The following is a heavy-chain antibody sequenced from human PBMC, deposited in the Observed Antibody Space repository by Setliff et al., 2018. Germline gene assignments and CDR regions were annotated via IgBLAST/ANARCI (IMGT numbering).Heavy chain of an antibody. CDR1: GYSISSGYY. J-gene: IGHJ4*02. CDR2: IYHSGST. V-gene: IGHV4-38-2*01. Sequence: SETLSLTCAVSGYSISSGYYWGWIRQPPGKGLEWIGNIYHSGSTYYNPSLKSRVTISVDTSKNQFSLKLTSVTAADTAVYYCARHGLQFLEWLSAFDYWGQETLVTVS. CDR3: ARHGLQFLEWLSAFDY. D-gene: IGHD3-3*01.